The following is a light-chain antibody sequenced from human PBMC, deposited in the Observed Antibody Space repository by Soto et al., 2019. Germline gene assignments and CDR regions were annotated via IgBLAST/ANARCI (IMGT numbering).Light chain of an antibody. Sequence: EIVLTQSPGTLSVSPGERATLSCRASQSLRSSSLAWYQQRLGQAPRLLIYGASRRATGIPDRFSGSGSGTDFTLTISRLETEDFAVYYCQQYGSSPLTFGGGTKVEIK. V-gene: IGKV3-20*01. CDR2: GAS. CDR3: QQYGSSPLT. CDR1: QSLRSSS. J-gene: IGKJ4*01.